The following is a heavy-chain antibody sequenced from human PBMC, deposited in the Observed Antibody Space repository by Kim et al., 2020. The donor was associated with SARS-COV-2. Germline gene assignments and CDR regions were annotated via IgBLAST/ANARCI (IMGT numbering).Heavy chain of an antibody. CDR3: ATGDLVRVV. CDR2: ISRSGNVT. J-gene: IGHJ4*02. CDR1: GFTFSDNY. Sequence: GGSLRLSCAVSGFTFSDNYMTWVRQAPGKGLEWVSFISRSGNVTYYADSVKGRFTISRDNTKNSLYLQMNRLRVDDTAVYYCATGDLVRVVWGQGTLVT. V-gene: IGHV3-11*01. D-gene: IGHD2-15*01.